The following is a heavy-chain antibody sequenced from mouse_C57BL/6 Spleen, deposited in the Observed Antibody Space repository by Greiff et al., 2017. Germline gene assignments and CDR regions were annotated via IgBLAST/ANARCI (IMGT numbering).Heavy chain of an antibody. CDR3: ARAVSGGFFDY. V-gene: IGHV5-16*01. J-gene: IGHJ2*01. Sequence: EVKLMESEGGLVQPGSSMKLSCTASGFTFSDYYMAWVRQVPEKGLEWVANINYDGSSTYYLDSLKSRFIISRDNAKNILYLQMSSLMSEDTATYYCARAVSGGFFDYWGQGTTLTVSS. D-gene: IGHD6-2*01. CDR2: INYDGSST. CDR1: GFTFSDYY.